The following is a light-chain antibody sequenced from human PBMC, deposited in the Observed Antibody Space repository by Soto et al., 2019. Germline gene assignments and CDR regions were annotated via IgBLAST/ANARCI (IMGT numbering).Light chain of an antibody. CDR2: DVS. CDR3: SSYTSSSIRYV. Sequence: QSVLTQPASVSGSPGQSITISCTGTSSDVGGYNYVSWYQQHPGKAPKLMIYDVSNRPSGVSNRFSGSKSGNTASLTISGLQAEDEADYYCSSYTSSSIRYVFGTGTKLTVL. V-gene: IGLV2-14*01. J-gene: IGLJ1*01. CDR1: SSDVGGYNY.